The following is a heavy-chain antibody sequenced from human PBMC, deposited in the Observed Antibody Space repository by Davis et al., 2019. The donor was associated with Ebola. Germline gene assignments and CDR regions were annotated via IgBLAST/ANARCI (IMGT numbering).Heavy chain of an antibody. CDR2: IYYSGNT. CDR3: ARGQRGYSF. D-gene: IGHD5-18*01. CDR1: GGSMSPYY. J-gene: IGHJ4*02. Sequence: MPSETLSLTCTVSGGSMSPYYWSWIRQPPGKGLEWFGYIYYSGNTKFNPSLTGRVTISVDTSKNQFSLNLDSMTAADTAVYYCARGQRGYSFWGRGTLVIVSS. V-gene: IGHV4-59*01.